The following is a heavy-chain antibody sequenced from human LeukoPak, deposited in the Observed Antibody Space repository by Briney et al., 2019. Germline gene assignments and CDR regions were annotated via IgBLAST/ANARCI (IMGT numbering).Heavy chain of an antibody. CDR3: ARDVRSSSDPGVGGWFDP. V-gene: IGHV4-59*01. CDR1: GGSIRSYY. CDR2: IYYSGST. D-gene: IGHD3-16*01. Sequence: SETLSLTCTVSGGSIRSYYWSWIRQPPGKGLEWIAYIYYSGSTNYNPSLKSRVTISVDTSKNQFSLKLSSVTAADTAVYYCARDVRSSSDPGVGGWFDPWGQGTLVTVSS. J-gene: IGHJ5*02.